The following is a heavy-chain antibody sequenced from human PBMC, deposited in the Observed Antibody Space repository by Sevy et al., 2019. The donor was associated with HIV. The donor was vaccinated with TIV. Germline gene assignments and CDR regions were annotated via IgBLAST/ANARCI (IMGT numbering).Heavy chain of an antibody. D-gene: IGHD3-10*01. CDR1: GFTFSSYW. V-gene: IGHV3-74*01. CDR2: INSDGCST. J-gene: IGHJ4*02. Sequence: GGSLRLSCAASGFTFSSYWMHWVRQAPGKGLVWVSRINSDGCSTSYADSVKSRFTISRDNAKNTLYLQMNSLRAEDTAGYYCARVADYYGSGSYYTIVDYWGQGTLVTVSS. CDR3: ARVADYYGSGSYYTIVDY.